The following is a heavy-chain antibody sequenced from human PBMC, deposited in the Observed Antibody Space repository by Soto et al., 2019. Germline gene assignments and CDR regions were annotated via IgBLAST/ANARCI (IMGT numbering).Heavy chain of an antibody. V-gene: IGHV3-23*01. D-gene: IGHD3-3*01. CDR1: GFTLSSYA. J-gene: IGHJ4*02. CDR2: ISDGDDDDNT. Sequence: GGSLRLSCAVSGFTLSSYAMTWVRQAPGKGLEWVSAISDGDDDDNTYYAASVKGRFTISTDFLKNTLYLQMNSLRTEDTAVYFCAVGREYDFWSGYYIEMEYWGQGTQGTVS. CDR3: AVGREYDFWSGYYIEMEY.